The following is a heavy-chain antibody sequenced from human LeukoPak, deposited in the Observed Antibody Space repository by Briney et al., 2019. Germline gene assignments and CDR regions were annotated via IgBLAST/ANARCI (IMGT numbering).Heavy chain of an antibody. D-gene: IGHD6-19*01. CDR2: INHSGST. V-gene: IGHV4-34*01. CDR3: VRRRGWYYFDY. CDR1: GGSFSGYY. J-gene: IGHJ4*02. Sequence: SETLSLTCAVYGGSFSGYYWSWIRQPPGKGLEWIGEINHSGSTNYNPSLKSRVTISVDTSKNQFSLKLSSVTAADTAVYYCVRRRGWYYFDYWGQGTLVTVSS.